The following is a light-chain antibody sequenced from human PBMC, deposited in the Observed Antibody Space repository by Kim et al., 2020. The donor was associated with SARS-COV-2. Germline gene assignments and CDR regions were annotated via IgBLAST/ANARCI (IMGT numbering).Light chain of an antibody. J-gene: IGLJ2*01. V-gene: IGLV1-40*01. CDR2: GNS. Sequence: QSVTTSCTESRSNIGAGYYVHWYLQLPGTAPKLLIDGNSNRPSGVPDRFSGSKSGTSASLAITGLQAEDEADYYCQSYDSSLSGSVFGGGTLLTVL. CDR1: RSNIGAGYY. CDR3: QSYDSSLSGSV.